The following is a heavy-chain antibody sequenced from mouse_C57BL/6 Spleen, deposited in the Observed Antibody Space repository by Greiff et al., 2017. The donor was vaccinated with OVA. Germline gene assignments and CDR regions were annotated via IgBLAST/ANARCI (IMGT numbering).Heavy chain of an antibody. Sequence: QVQLQQPGAELVKPGASVKLSCKASGYTFTSYWMHWVKQRPGRGLEWIGRIDPTGGGTKYNEKFKSKATLTVDKPSSTAYMQLSSLTSEDSAVYYWARDYGSRRGNFDGWGTGTTVTVSS. V-gene: IGHV1-72*01. D-gene: IGHD1-1*01. J-gene: IGHJ1*03. CDR1: GYTFTSYW. CDR3: ARDYGSRRGNFDG. CDR2: IDPTGGGT.